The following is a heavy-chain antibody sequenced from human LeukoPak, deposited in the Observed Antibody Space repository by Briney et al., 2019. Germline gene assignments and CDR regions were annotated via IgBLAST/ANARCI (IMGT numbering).Heavy chain of an antibody. Sequence: GGSLRLSCAASGFTFSSYAMSWVRQAPGKGLEWVSAISGNGDNTYYADSVKGRFTISRDNSKNTLYLQMNGLRAEDTAVYFCAGLVAAATVYWGQGTLATVSS. CDR1: GFTFSSYA. CDR2: ISGNGDNT. CDR3: AGLVAAATVY. V-gene: IGHV3-23*01. J-gene: IGHJ4*02. D-gene: IGHD2-15*01.